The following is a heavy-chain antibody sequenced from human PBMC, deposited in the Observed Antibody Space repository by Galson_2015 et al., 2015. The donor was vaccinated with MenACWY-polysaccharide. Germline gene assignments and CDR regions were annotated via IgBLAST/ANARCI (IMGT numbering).Heavy chain of an antibody. CDR1: GFSFGDYG. CDR2: IRSKAYGGTP. CDR3: TRVSAYFHDSSGSFDAFDI. V-gene: IGHV3-49*03. J-gene: IGHJ3*02. Sequence: SLSLSCAASGFSFGDYGMIWIRQAPGKGLEWISLIRSKAYGGTPESAASVTGRFTISRDDSKRIAYLQLNSLNTEDTAVYYCTRVSAYFHDSSGSFDAFDIWGQGTMVTVSS. D-gene: IGHD3-22*01.